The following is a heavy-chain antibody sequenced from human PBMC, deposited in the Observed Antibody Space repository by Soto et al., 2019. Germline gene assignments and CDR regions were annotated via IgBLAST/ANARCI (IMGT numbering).Heavy chain of an antibody. CDR1: GGSFSGYY. J-gene: IGHJ6*02. CDR3: ARGGATVLRYFDWSHAPPKGYGMDV. D-gene: IGHD3-9*01. V-gene: IGHV4-34*01. Sequence: SETLSLTCAVYGGSFSGYYWSWIRQPPGKGLEWIGEINHSGSTNYNLSLKSRVTISVDTSKNQFSLKLSSVTAADTAVYYCARGGATVLRYFDWSHAPPKGYGMDVWGQGTTVTVSS. CDR2: INHSGST.